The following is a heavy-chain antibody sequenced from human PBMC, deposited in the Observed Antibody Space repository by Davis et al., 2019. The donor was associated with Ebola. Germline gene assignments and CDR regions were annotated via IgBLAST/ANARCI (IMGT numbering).Heavy chain of an antibody. D-gene: IGHD6-19*01. CDR3: AKLSVAATGWFDP. CDR2: INHSGST. CDR1: GGSFSGYY. Sequence: PGGSLRLSCAVYGGSFSGYYWSWIRQPPGKGLEWIGEINHSGSTNYNPSLKSRVTISLDTSKNQFSLRLSSVSAADTAFYYCAKLSVAATGWFDPWGQGTLVTVSS. J-gene: IGHJ5*02. V-gene: IGHV4-34*01.